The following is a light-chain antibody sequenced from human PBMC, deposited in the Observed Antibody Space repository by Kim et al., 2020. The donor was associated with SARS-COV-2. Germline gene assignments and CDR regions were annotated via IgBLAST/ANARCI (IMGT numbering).Light chain of an antibody. Sequence: ALGQTVKITCQGDNLKSYYASWYQQKPGQTPLLVMYGGNHRPSGIPDRFSSSRTGSTASLTITGAQAGDEADYYCSSRDSSGDHLVFGGGTQLTVL. J-gene: IGLJ3*02. CDR2: GGN. CDR3: SSRDSSGDHLV. V-gene: IGLV3-19*01. CDR1: NLKSYY.